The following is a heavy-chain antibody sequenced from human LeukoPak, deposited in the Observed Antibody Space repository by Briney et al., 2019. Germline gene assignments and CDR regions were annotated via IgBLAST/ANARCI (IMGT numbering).Heavy chain of an antibody. CDR3: ARGPPPGDFDY. Sequence: AGGSLRLSCAASGFTFSSYAMSWVRQAPGKGLEWVSTISGSGDTTYYADSVKGRFTISRDNSKNTLYLQMNSLRAEDTAVYYCARGPPPGDFDYWGQGTLVTVSS. V-gene: IGHV3-23*01. CDR2: ISGSGDTT. CDR1: GFTFSSYA. D-gene: IGHD7-27*01. J-gene: IGHJ4*02.